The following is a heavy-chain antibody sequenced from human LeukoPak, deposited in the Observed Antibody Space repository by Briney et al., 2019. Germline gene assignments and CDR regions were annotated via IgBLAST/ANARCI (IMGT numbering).Heavy chain of an antibody. CDR1: GLTFSSYS. Sequence: PGGSLRLSCAASGLTFSSYSMNWVRQAPGKGLEWVSYISSSSSTIYYADSVKGRFTISRDNAKNSLYLQMNSLRAEDTAVYYCARDLVKNFRGRGDYESSWGQGTLVTVSS. J-gene: IGHJ4*02. V-gene: IGHV3-48*04. CDR3: ARDLVKNFRGRGDYESS. D-gene: IGHD4-17*01. CDR2: ISSSSSTI.